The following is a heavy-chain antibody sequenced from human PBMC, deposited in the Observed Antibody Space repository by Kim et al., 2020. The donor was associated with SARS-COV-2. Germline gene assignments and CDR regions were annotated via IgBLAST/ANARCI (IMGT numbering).Heavy chain of an antibody. D-gene: IGHD4-4*01. V-gene: IGHV3-21*01. CDR3: ARDRGVGNYRYSNWFDP. Sequence: GKGRFTISRDNAKNSLYLQMNSLRAEDTAVYYCARDRGVGNYRYSNWFDPWGQGTLVTVSS. J-gene: IGHJ5*02.